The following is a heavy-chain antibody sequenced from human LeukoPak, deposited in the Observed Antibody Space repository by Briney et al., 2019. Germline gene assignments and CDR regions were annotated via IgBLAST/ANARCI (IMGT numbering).Heavy chain of an antibody. Sequence: ASVKVSCKASGYTFTSYGISWVRQAPGQGLEWMGWISAYNGNTNYAQKLQGRVTMTTDTSTSTAYMELRSLRSDDTAVYYCAKDFNYYDSPSGWGQGTLVTVSS. CDR2: ISAYNGNT. D-gene: IGHD3-22*01. J-gene: IGHJ4*02. CDR1: GYTFTSYG. CDR3: AKDFNYYDSPSG. V-gene: IGHV1-18*01.